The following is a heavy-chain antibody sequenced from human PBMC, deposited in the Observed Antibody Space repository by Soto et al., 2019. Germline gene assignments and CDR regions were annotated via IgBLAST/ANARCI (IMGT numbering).Heavy chain of an antibody. CDR2: IIPIFGTA. Sequence: QVQLVQSGAEVKKPGSSVKVSCKASGGTFSSYAISWVRQAPGQGLEWMGGIIPIFGTANYAQKFQGRVTSTADESTSTAYLELSSLRSEDTAVYYGARDLAAAGTDYYGMDVWGQGTTVTVSS. D-gene: IGHD6-13*01. J-gene: IGHJ6*02. CDR3: ARDLAAAGTDYYGMDV. CDR1: GGTFSSYA. V-gene: IGHV1-69*12.